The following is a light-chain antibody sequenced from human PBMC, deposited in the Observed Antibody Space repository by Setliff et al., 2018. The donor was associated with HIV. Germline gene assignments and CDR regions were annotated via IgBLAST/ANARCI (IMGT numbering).Light chain of an antibody. CDR1: QSVLSSSDNKNY. V-gene: IGKV4-1*01. CDR3: QQHYAAPLT. CDR2: WAS. J-gene: IGKJ4*01. Sequence: DIVMTQSPDSLAVSLGERATINCKSSQSVLSSSDNKNYIAWFQQKPGQPPKPLIFWASARESGVPDRFSGSGSETNFALTISNLQAEDVAVYYCQQHYAAPLTFGGGTKV.